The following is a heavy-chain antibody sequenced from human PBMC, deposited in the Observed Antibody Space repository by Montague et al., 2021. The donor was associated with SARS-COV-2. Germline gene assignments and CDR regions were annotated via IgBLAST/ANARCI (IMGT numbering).Heavy chain of an antibody. V-gene: IGHV4-59*08. CDR1: GGSISSHY. J-gene: IGHJ5*02. D-gene: IGHD6-13*01. Sequence: SETLSLTCTVSGGSISSHYWRWIRQAPGQGLEWIGHIYYTGTTKYNPSLKSRVTLSLDTSRDQFSLTLSSVTAADTAVYYCARPLRSNVWYGFDTWGQGALVIVSS. CDR3: ARPLRSNVWYGFDT. CDR2: IYYTGTT.